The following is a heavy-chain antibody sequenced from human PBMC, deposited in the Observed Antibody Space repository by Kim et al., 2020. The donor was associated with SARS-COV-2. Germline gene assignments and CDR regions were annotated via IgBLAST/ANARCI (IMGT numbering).Heavy chain of an antibody. V-gene: IGHV4-38-2*02. CDR2: IYHSGST. J-gene: IGHJ5*02. CDR3: ARDILLAVAGKGRNWFDP. Sequence: SETLSLTCTVSGYSISSGYYWGWIRQPPGKGLEWIGSIYHSGSTYYNPSLKSRVTISVDTSKNQFSLKLSSVTAADTAVYYCARDILLAVAGKGRNWFDPWGQGTLVTVSS. CDR1: GYSISSGYY. D-gene: IGHD6-19*01.